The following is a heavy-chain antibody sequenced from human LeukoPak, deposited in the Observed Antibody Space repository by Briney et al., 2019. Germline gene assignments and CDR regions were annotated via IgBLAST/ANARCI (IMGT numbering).Heavy chain of an antibody. V-gene: IGHV1-2*02. CDR2: INPNSGGT. CDR1: GYTFTGYY. CDR3: AREVRDKRYYYGTDV. Sequence: ASVKVSCKASGYTFTGYYMHWVRQAPGQGLEWMGWINPNSGGTNYAQKFQGRVTMTRDTSISTAYMELSRLRSDDTAVYYCAREVRDKRYYYGTDVWGQGTTVTVSS. J-gene: IGHJ6*02.